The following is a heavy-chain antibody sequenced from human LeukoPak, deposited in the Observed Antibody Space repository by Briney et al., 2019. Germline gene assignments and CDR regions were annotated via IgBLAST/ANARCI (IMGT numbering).Heavy chain of an antibody. CDR1: GFTFGDYA. CDR2: IRSKAYGGTT. D-gene: IGHD2-15*01. J-gene: IGHJ6*03. V-gene: IGHV3-49*03. CDR3: TRDTHCSGGSCYDYYYYYMDV. Sequence: GGSLRLSCTASGFTFGDYAMSWFRQAPGKGLEWVGFIRSKAYGGTTEYAASVNGRFTISRDDSKSIAYLQMNSLKTEDTAVYYCTRDTHCSGGSCYDYYYYYMDVWGKGTTVTVSS.